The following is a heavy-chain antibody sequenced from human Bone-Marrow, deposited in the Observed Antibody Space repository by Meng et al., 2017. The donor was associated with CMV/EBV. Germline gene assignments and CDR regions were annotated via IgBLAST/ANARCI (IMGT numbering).Heavy chain of an antibody. CDR2: IYYSGST. V-gene: IGHV4-39*01. CDR3: ARQDRSNFGMDV. CDR1: GGSISSSSYY. D-gene: IGHD3/OR15-3a*01. Sequence: SETLSLTCTVSGGSISSSSYYWGWIRQPPGRGLEWIGSIYYSGSTYYNPSLKSRVTISGDTSKNQFSLKLSSVTAADTAVYYCARQDRSNFGMDVWDQGTTVTVSS. J-gene: IGHJ6*02.